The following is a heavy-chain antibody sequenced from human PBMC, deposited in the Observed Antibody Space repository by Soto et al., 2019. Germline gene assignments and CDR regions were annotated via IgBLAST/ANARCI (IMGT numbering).Heavy chain of an antibody. CDR1: GGSISSRGYY. J-gene: IGHJ6*02. D-gene: IGHD2-21*01. Sequence: SETLSLTCTVSGGSISSRGYYWGWIRQPPGKGLEWIGSIYYSGSTSYNPSLKSRVTISVDTSKNQFSLKLSSVTAADTAVYYCARHIRGNSCMDVWGQGTTVTVSS. V-gene: IGHV4-39*01. CDR2: IYYSGST. CDR3: ARHIRGNSCMDV.